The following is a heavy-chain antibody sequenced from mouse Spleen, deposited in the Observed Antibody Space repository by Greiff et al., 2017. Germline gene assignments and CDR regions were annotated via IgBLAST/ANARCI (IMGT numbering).Heavy chain of an antibody. J-gene: IGHJ3*01. CDR1: GYTFTDYY. Sequence: EVKLMESGPVLVKPGASVKMSCKASGYTFTDYYMNWVKQSHGKSLEWIGVINPYNGGTSYNQKFKGKATLTVDKSSSTACMELNSLTSEDSAVYYCARDYGSSLAYWGQGTLVTVSA. CDR3: ARDYGSSLAY. V-gene: IGHV1-19*01. D-gene: IGHD1-1*01. CDR2: INPYNGGT.